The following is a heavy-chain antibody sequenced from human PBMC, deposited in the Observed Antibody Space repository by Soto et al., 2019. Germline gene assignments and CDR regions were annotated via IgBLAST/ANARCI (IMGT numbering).Heavy chain of an antibody. J-gene: IGHJ4*02. CDR1: GGSISSYY. CDR2: IYYSGST. CDR3: ARGGGIQPIDY. Sequence: QVQLQESGPGLVKPSETLSLTCTVSGGSISSYYWSWIRQPPGKGLEWIGYIYYSGSTNYNPSLKSRVTISVDTTKNQFSLKLSSVTAADTAVYYCARGGGIQPIDYWGQGTLVTVSS. V-gene: IGHV4-59*01. D-gene: IGHD2-15*01.